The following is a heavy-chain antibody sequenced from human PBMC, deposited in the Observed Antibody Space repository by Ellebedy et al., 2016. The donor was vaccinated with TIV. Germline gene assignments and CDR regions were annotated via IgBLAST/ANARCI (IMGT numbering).Heavy chain of an antibody. D-gene: IGHD3-3*01. CDR2: FDPEDGET. Sequence: AASVKVSCKVSGYTLTELSIHWVRQAPGKGLEWMGGFDPEDGETTNAQKFQDRVTMTTDTSTSTDYMELRSLRSDDTAVYYCSRDRRRIVRFLEWFGDRYYGMDVWGQGTTVTVSS. V-gene: IGHV1-24*01. J-gene: IGHJ6*02. CDR1: GYTLTELS. CDR3: SRDRRRIVRFLEWFGDRYYGMDV.